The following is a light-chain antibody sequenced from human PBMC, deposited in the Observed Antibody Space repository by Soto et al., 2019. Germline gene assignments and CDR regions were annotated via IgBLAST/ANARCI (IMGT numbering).Light chain of an antibody. CDR2: GAS. CDR3: QQYNNWPPT. J-gene: IGKJ5*01. V-gene: IGKV3-20*01. Sequence: EIVLTQSPGTLSLSPGERATLSCRASESVSSSYLAWYQQKPGQAPRLLIFGASSRATGTPDRFSGSGSGTDFTLTISRLEPEDFAVYYCQQYNNWPPTFGQGTRLEIK. CDR1: ESVSSSY.